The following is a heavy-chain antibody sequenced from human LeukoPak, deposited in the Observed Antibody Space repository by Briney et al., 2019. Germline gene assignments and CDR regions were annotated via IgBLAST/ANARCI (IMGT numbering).Heavy chain of an antibody. CDR2: IYTSGTT. Sequence: SETLSLTCTVSDGPLSNYYWSWIRQPAGKGLEWIGRIYTSGTTNYNPSLKSRVTMSVDTSKNHFSLNLDSVTAADTAVYYCARDVRRSSSSANSYYYYMDVWGKGTTVTVSS. CDR1: DGPLSNYY. CDR3: ARDVRRSSSSANSYYYYMDV. J-gene: IGHJ6*03. D-gene: IGHD6-6*01. V-gene: IGHV4-4*07.